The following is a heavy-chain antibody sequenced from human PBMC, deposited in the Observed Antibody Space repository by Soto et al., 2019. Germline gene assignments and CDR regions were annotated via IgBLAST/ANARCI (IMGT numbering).Heavy chain of an antibody. J-gene: IGHJ4*02. D-gene: IGHD3-10*01. CDR3: ARGGITMVRGVIIRAQLDY. Sequence: QVQLVQSGAEVKKPGSSVKVSCKASGGTFSSYAISWVRQAPGQGLEWMGGIIPIFGTANYAQKFQGRVTIPADESTSTAYMELSSLRSEDTAVYYCARGGITMVRGVIIRAQLDYWGQGTLVTVSS. CDR2: IIPIFGTA. CDR1: GGTFSSYA. V-gene: IGHV1-69*01.